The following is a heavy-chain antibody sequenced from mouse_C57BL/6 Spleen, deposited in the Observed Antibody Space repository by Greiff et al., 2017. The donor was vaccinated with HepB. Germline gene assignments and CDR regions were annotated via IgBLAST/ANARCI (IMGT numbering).Heavy chain of an antibody. CDR1: GYTFTSYW. D-gene: IGHD1-1*01. CDR3: ARYYYGSSYWYFDV. J-gene: IGHJ1*03. V-gene: IGHV1-55*01. CDR2: IYPGSGST. Sequence: VQLQQPGAELVKPGASVKMSCKASGYTFTSYWITWVKQRPGQGLEWIGHIYPGSGSTNYNEKFKSKATLTVDTSSSTAYMQLSSLTSEDSAVYYCARYYYGSSYWYFDVWGTGTTVTVSS.